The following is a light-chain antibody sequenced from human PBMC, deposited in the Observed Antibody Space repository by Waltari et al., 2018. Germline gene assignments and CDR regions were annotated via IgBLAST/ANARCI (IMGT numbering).Light chain of an antibody. CDR3: QSADSSGTYRV. Sequence: SYELTKPPSVSVSPGQTARITCSGDALPNPYAYWYQQKQGQAPVLVLYKDSERPSGIPERFSGSSSGTTVTLTISGVQAEDEADYYCQSADSSGTYRVFGGGTKLTVL. J-gene: IGLJ2*01. V-gene: IGLV3-25*03. CDR1: ALPNPY. CDR2: KDS.